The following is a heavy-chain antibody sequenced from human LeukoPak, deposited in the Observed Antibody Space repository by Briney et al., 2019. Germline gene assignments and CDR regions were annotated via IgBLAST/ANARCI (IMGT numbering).Heavy chain of an antibody. CDR3: AKENILTGRPLDY. V-gene: IGHV3-30*02. D-gene: IGHD3-9*01. CDR2: IRYDGSNR. CDR1: GFTFSSYG. J-gene: IGHJ4*02. Sequence: GGSLRLSCAASGFTFSSYGMHWVRQAPGKGLEWVAFIRYDGSNRYYADSVKGRFTISRDNSKNTLYLRMNSLRAEDTAVYYCAKENILTGRPLDYWGQGTLVTVSS.